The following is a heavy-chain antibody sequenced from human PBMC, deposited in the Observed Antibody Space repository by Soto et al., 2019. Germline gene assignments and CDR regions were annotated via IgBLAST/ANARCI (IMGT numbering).Heavy chain of an antibody. CDR1: GFTFSSYA. CDR2: ISGSGGST. Sequence: GGSLRLSCAASGFTFSSYAMSWIRQAPGKGLEWVSAISGSGGSTYYADSVKGRFTISRDNSKNTLYLQMSSLRAEDTAVYYCAKSIQPKRGYYFDYWGQGXLVTVSS. J-gene: IGHJ4*02. V-gene: IGHV3-23*01. CDR3: AKSIQPKRGYYFDY. D-gene: IGHD5-18*01.